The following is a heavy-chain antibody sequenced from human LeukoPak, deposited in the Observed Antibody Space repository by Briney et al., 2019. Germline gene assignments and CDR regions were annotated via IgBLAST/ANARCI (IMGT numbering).Heavy chain of an antibody. D-gene: IGHD4-17*01. V-gene: IGHV1-69*04. J-gene: IGHJ3*02. CDR3: ARDRGDYNAFDI. Sequence: SVKVSCKAPGDTFSIYAISWVRQAPGRGLEWMGRIIPIFNITNYAQKFQGRVTIIADKSTGTAYMELSSLRSEDTAVYYCARDRGDYNAFDIWGQGTMVTVSS. CDR1: GDTFSIYA. CDR2: IIPIFNIT.